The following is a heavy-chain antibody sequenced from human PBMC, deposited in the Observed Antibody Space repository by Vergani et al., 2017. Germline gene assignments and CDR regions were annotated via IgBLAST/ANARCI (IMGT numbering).Heavy chain of an antibody. CDR3: ARDGARAIYSYGQVFDY. J-gene: IGHJ4*02. CDR1: GYTFTSYY. V-gene: IGHV1-46*03. D-gene: IGHD5-18*01. Sequence: QVQLVQSGAEVKKPGASVKVSCKASGYTFTSYYMHWVRQAPGQGREWMGIINPSGGSTSHSQKFQGRVTMTRDTSTSTVYMELSSLRSEDTAVYYCARDGARAIYSYGQVFDYWGQGTLVTVSS. CDR2: INPSGGST.